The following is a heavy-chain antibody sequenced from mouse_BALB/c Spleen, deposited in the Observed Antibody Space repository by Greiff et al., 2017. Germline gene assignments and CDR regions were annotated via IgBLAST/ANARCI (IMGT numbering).Heavy chain of an antibody. CDR1: GYTFTSYW. J-gene: IGHJ2*01. CDR2: IYPGDGDT. CDR3: ARSDYDYFDH. Sequence: QVQLQQSGAELARPGASVKLSCKASGYTFTSYWMQWVKQRPGQGLEWIGAIYPGDGDTRYTQKFKGKATLTADKSSSTAYMQLSSLASEDSAVYYCARSDYDYFDHWGQGTTLTVSS. V-gene: IGHV1-87*01. D-gene: IGHD2-4*01.